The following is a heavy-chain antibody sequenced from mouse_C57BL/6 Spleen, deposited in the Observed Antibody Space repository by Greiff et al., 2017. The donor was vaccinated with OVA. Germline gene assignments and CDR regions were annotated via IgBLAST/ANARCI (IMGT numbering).Heavy chain of an antibody. CDR2: ISSGGSYT. CDR1: GFTFSSYG. CDR3: ARSTGTPAWFAY. J-gene: IGHJ3*01. Sequence: EVKLEESGGDLVKPGGSLKLSCAASGFTFSSYGMSWVRQTPDKRLEWVATISSGGSYTYYPDSVKGRFTISRDNAKNTLYLQMSSLKSEDTAMYYCARSTGTPAWFAYWGQGTLVTVSA. D-gene: IGHD4-1*02. V-gene: IGHV5-6*02.